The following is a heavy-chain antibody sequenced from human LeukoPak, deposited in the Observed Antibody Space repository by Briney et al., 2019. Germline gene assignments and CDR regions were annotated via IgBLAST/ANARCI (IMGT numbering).Heavy chain of an antibody. CDR1: GYTFIGYD. J-gene: IGHJ4*02. CDR2: IKSNSGDT. V-gene: IGHV1-8*01. D-gene: IGHD6-13*01. CDR3: ARGEYSSSCYPIAC. Sequence: ASVKVSCKTSGYTFIGYDINEVRQAPGQGLEWMGWIKSNSGDTHFAQKFQGRLTMTRNTSMSTAFMELSSLRAEDTAVYYCARGEYSSSCYPIACWGQGSLVTVSS.